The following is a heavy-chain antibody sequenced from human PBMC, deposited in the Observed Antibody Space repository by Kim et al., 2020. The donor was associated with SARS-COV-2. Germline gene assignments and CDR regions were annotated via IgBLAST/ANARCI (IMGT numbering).Heavy chain of an antibody. CDR1: GFTFGDYA. CDR3: AKDRRRVLWWAENAFDI. J-gene: IGHJ3*02. Sequence: GGSLRLSCAASGFTFGDYAMHWVRQAPGKGLEWVSGISWNSGSIGYADSVKGRFTISRDNAKNSLYLQMNSLRAEDTALYYCAKDRRRVLWWAENAFDIWGQGTMVTVSS. D-gene: IGHD2-21*01. V-gene: IGHV3-9*01. CDR2: ISWNSGSI.